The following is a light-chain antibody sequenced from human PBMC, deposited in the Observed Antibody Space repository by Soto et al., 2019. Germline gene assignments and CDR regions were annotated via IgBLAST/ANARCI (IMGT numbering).Light chain of an antibody. CDR1: QSILYSSNNKNY. Sequence: DIVMTQSPDSLAVSPGERATINCKSSQSILYSSNNKNYLAWYQQKPGQPPKLLIYWASTRESGVPDRFSGGGSETDFTLTISSLQAEDVAVYYCLQHSLTPPTFGGGTKVEI. CDR2: WAS. V-gene: IGKV4-1*01. J-gene: IGKJ4*01. CDR3: LQHSLTPPT.